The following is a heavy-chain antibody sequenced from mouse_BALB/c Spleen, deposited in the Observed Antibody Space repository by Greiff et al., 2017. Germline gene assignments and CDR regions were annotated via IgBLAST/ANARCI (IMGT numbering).Heavy chain of an antibody. CDR2: IYPGDGDT. J-gene: IGHJ2*01. CDR3: ARSRLGDFDY. D-gene: IGHD3-3*01. V-gene: IGHV1-87*01. CDR1: GYTFTSYW. Sequence: VKLMESGAELARPGASVKLSCKASGYTFTSYWMQWVKQRPGQGLEWIGAIYPGDGDTRYTQKFKGKATLTADKSSSTAYMQLSSLASEDSAVYYCARSRLGDFDYWGQGTTLTVSS.